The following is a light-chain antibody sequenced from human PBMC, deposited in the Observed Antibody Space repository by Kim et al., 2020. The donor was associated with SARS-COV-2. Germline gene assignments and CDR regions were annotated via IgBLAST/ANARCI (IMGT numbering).Light chain of an antibody. J-gene: IGLJ2*01. Sequence: PGKTARVSWGGNSIGRKGVHWYQQKSGQAPVLVIYYDSDRPSGIPERFSGSNSGNTATLTISRVEAGDEADYYCQVWDSSSDHRVVFGGGTQLTVL. CDR3: QVWDSSSDHRVV. CDR1: SIGRKG. V-gene: IGLV3-21*04. CDR2: YDS.